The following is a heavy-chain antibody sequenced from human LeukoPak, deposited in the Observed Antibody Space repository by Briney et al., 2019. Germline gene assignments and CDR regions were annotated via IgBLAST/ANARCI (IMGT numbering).Heavy chain of an antibody. V-gene: IGHV4-34*01. J-gene: IGHJ5*02. Sequence: SETLSLTCAVYGGSFSGYYWRWISQPPGKGLAWLGSIYHSGSTYYNPSLKSRVTISVDTSKNQFSLKLSSVTAADTAVYYCATTLSSSWYYNWFDPWGQGTLVSVSS. CDR1: GGSFSGYY. CDR2: IYHSGST. CDR3: ATTLSSSWYYNWFDP. D-gene: IGHD6-13*01.